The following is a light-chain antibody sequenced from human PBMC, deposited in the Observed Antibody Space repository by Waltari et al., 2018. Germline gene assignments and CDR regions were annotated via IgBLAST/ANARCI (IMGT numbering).Light chain of an antibody. CDR1: SSNIGAGYD. CDR3: QSYDSSLSIVV. CDR2: GNS. J-gene: IGLJ2*01. Sequence: QSVLTQPPSVSGAPGQRVTIPCTGSSSNIGAGYDVHWYQQLPGTAPKFLIYGNSNRPSGVPDRFSGSKSGTSASLAITGLQAEDEADYYCQSYDSSLSIVVFGGGTKLTVL. V-gene: IGLV1-40*01.